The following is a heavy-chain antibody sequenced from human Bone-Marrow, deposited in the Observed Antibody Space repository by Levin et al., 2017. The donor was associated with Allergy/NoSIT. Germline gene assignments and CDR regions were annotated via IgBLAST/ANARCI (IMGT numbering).Heavy chain of an antibody. D-gene: IGHD5-18*01. CDR2: IYSGGST. V-gene: IGHV3-53*01. J-gene: IGHJ3*02. CDR3: ATPDVDTAMVNGSDDAFDI. CDR1: GFTVSSNY. Sequence: GGSLRLSCAASGFTVSSNYMSWVRQAPGKGLEWVSVIYSGGSTYYADSVKGRFTISRDNSKNTRYLQMNGLRAEDTAVYYCATPDVDTAMVNGSDDAFDIWGQGTMVTVSS.